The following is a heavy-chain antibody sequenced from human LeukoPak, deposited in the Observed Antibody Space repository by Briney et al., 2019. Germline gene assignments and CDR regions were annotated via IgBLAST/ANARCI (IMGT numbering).Heavy chain of an antibody. CDR1: GGSISSYY. J-gene: IGHJ3*01. D-gene: IGHD2-2*01. CDR3: ARDWGRRGYCSSTSCPDAFDV. V-gene: IGHV4-59*12. Sequence: PSETLSLTCTVSGGSISSYYWSWIRQPPGKGLEWIGYIYYSGSTNYNPSLKSRVTISVDTSKNQFSLKVSSVTAADTAVYYCARDWGRRGYCSSTSCPDAFDVWGQGTMVTVSS. CDR2: IYYSGST.